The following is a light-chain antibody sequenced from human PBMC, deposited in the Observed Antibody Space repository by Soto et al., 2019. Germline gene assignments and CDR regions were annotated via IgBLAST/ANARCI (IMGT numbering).Light chain of an antibody. CDR2: EVS. CDR1: SSDVGGFNY. J-gene: IGLJ1*01. Sequence: QSVLTQPASVSGSPGQSITISCAGTSSDVGGFNYVSWYQHHPGKAPKLIIYEVSNRPSGISDRFSGSKSGNTASLTISGLQAEDEADYHCASYTSTNYLVFGNGTKVTVL. CDR3: ASYTSTNYLV. V-gene: IGLV2-14*01.